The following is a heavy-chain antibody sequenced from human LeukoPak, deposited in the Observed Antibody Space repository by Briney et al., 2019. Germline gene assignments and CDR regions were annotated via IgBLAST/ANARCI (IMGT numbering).Heavy chain of an antibody. D-gene: IGHD6-13*01. CDR3: ARVGLYSSSWYYFDY. V-gene: IGHV4-4*07. J-gene: IGHJ4*02. Sequence: SETLSLTCTVSGGSISSYYWSWIRQPAGKGLEWIGRIYTSGSTNYNPSLKSRVTMSVDTSKNQFSLKLSSVTAADTAVYYCARVGLYSSSWYYFDYWGQGTLVTVSS. CDR2: IYTSGST. CDR1: GGSISSYY.